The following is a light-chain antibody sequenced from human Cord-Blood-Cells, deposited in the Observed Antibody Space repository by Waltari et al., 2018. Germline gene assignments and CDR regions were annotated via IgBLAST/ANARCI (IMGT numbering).Light chain of an antibody. Sequence: QSVLTQPPPASWPPRQRATIPCSGSSSNNGSNYAYWDKRHPGSAPKLLIYRYNQRPSGVPDRFSGAKSGTSASLAILGLRSGEEADYYCAAWDDSLSGRVFGGRTKLTVL. CDR1: SSNNGSNY. V-gene: IGLV1-47*01. CDR2: RYN. CDR3: AAWDDSLSGRV. J-gene: IGLJ3*02.